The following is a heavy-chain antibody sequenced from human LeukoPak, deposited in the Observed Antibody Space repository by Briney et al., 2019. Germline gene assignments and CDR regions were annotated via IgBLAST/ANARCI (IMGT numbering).Heavy chain of an antibody. V-gene: IGHV4-39*01. Sequence: PSETLSLTCTVSGGSISSSSYYWGWIRQPPGKGLEWIGSIYYSGSTYYNPSLKSRVTISVDTSKNQFSLKLSSVTAADTVVYYCARHDGSGWPQRLDWFDPWGQGTLVTVSS. J-gene: IGHJ5*02. CDR1: GGSISSSSYY. CDR3: ARHDGSGWPQRLDWFDP. D-gene: IGHD6-19*01. CDR2: IYYSGST.